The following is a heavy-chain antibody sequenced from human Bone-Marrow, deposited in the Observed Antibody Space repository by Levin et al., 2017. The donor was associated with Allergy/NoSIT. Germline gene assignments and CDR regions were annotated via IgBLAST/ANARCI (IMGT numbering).Heavy chain of an antibody. Sequence: GESLKISCKASGFSFANFGISWVRQAPGQGLEWMGWISGYNQKTNYAGRFQDRVTVTADTGITTAFLEVRSLRSEDTAVYYCARVAWHSGYDGYRNYGMDVWGQGTTVMVSS. J-gene: IGHJ6*02. D-gene: IGHD5-12*01. CDR2: ISGYNQKT. CDR1: GFSFANFG. CDR3: ARVAWHSGYDGYRNYGMDV. V-gene: IGHV1-18*01.